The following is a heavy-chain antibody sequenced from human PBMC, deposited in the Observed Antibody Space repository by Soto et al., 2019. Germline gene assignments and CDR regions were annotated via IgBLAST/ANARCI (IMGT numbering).Heavy chain of an antibody. J-gene: IGHJ3*02. D-gene: IGHD7-27*01. Sequence: GGSLRLSCAASGFTFSSYAMSWVRQAPGKGLEWVSAISGSGGSTYYADSVKGRFTISRDNSKNTLYLQMNSLRAEDTAVYYCAKEGPYGGNGDDAFDIWGQGTMVTVSS. V-gene: IGHV3-23*01. CDR1: GFTFSSYA. CDR2: ISGSGGST. CDR3: AKEGPYGGNGDDAFDI.